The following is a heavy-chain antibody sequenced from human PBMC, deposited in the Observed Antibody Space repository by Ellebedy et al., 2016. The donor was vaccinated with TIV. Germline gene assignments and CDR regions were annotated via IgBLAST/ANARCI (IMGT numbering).Heavy chain of an antibody. Sequence: GESLKISCAASGFTFSNYAMAWVLQAPWKGLEWVSAIGPRSNYKFYADSVKGRIAISRDNSENTLFLQMHSRRAEDTAVYYCARDHVSGGALAYWGQGTLVTVSS. CDR3: ARDHVSGGALAY. D-gene: IGHD6-19*01. V-gene: IGHV3-23*01. CDR2: IGPRSNYK. CDR1: GFTFSNYA. J-gene: IGHJ4*02.